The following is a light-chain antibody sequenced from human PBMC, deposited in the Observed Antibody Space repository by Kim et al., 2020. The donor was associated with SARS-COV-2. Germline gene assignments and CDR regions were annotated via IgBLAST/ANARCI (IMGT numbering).Light chain of an antibody. CDR3: QQYSSSFRT. V-gene: IGKV3-20*01. Sequence: EIVLTQSPGTPSLSPGQRATLSCRASQSVSSNFLAWYQQRPGQAPRLLIYDASNRASGIPDRFSGSGSGTDFTLTISRLEPEDFAVYYCQQYSSSFRTFGQGTKVDIK. J-gene: IGKJ1*01. CDR2: DAS. CDR1: QSVSSNF.